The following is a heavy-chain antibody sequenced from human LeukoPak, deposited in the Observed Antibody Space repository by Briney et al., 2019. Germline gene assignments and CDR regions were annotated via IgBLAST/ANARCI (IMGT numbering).Heavy chain of an antibody. CDR2: ISYDGSNK. J-gene: IGHJ4*02. Sequence: GRSLRLSCAASGFTFSSYAMHWVRQAPGKGLEWVAVISYDGSNKYYADSVKGRFTISRDNSKNTLYLQMNSLRAEDTAVYYCAKEARGYCSSTSCYTPSDYWGQGTLVTVSS. CDR3: AKEARGYCSSTSCYTPSDY. D-gene: IGHD2-2*02. V-gene: IGHV3-30-3*01. CDR1: GFTFSSYA.